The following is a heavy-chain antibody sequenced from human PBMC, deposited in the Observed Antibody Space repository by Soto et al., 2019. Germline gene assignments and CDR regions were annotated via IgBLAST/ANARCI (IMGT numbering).Heavy chain of an antibody. CDR1: GGTIRNYD. CDR3: ARGGNFDYIWGSYRFDY. CDR2: IYYSGST. J-gene: IGHJ4*02. V-gene: IGHV4-59*01. Sequence: LEPLSVTWGVSGGTIRNYDCSWIRQPPGKGLEWIGYIYYSGSTNYNPSLKSRVTISVDTSKNQFSLKLSSVTAADTAVYYCARGGNFDYIWGSYRFDYWGQGALVTVSS. D-gene: IGHD3-16*02.